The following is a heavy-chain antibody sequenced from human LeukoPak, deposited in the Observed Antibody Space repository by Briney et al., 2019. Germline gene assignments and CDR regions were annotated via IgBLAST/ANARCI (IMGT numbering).Heavy chain of an antibody. V-gene: IGHV3-23*01. J-gene: IGHJ6*03. CDR1: GFSFNNYP. Sequence: PGGSLRLSCAASGFSFNNYPMSWVRQAPGKGLEWLSTISGSGGSIYEADSVKGRFTFSRDNSNNTLSMQMNSLRGEDTAVYYCARVEQQLWFYYYYYMDVWGKGTTVTVSS. CDR3: ARVEQQLWFYYYYYMDV. D-gene: IGHD6-13*01. CDR2: ISGSGGSI.